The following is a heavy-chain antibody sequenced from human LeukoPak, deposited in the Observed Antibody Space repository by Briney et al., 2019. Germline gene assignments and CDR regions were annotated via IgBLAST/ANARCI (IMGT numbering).Heavy chain of an antibody. J-gene: IGHJ3*02. V-gene: IGHV1-18*01. Sequence: GASVKVSCKASGYTFTSYGISWVRQAPGQGLEWMGWISAYNGNTNYAQKVQGRVTITADEATSTAYMELSSLRSEDTAVYYCARGSYDSSGYYAFDIWGQGTMVTVSS. D-gene: IGHD3-22*01. CDR1: GYTFTSYG. CDR3: ARGSYDSSGYYAFDI. CDR2: ISAYNGNT.